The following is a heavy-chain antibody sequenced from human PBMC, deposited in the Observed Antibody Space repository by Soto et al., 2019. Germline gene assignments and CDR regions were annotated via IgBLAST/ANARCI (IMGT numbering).Heavy chain of an antibody. D-gene: IGHD3-22*01. Sequence: GGSLRLSCAASGFTFSSYAMHWVRQAPGKGLEWVAVISYDGSNKYCADSVKGRFTISRDNSKNTLYLQMNSLRAEDTAVYYCARDPLIVVNYGMDVWGQGTTVTVSS. CDR3: ARDPLIVVNYGMDV. V-gene: IGHV3-30-3*01. CDR2: ISYDGSNK. CDR1: GFTFSSYA. J-gene: IGHJ6*02.